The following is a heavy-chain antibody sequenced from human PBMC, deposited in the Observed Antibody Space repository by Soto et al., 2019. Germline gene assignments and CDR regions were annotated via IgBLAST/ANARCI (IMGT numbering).Heavy chain of an antibody. J-gene: IGHJ4*02. V-gene: IGHV3-23*01. Sequence: PGGSLRLSCAASGFTFSSYVMSWVRQAPGKGLKWVSTLSGSGGSTYYADSVKGRFTISRDNSKNTLYLQMSSLRGEDTAVYYCAKDQDSSWHYWGQGTLVTVSS. CDR2: LSGSGGST. CDR3: AKDQDSSWHY. D-gene: IGHD6-13*01. CDR1: GFTFSSYV.